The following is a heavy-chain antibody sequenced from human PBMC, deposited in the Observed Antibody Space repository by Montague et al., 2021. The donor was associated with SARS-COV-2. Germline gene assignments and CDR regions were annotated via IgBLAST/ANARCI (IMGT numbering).Heavy chain of an antibody. V-gene: IGHV4-39*01. CDR3: ARQEPSVVVVAAARGWFDP. CDR2: ISYSGST. Sequence: SETLSLTCTVYGGSISSSSYYWGWICQPPGKGLEWIGSISYSGSTYYNPSLKSRVTISVDTSKDQFSLKLSSVTAADMSVYCCARQEPSVVVVAAARGWFDPWGQGTLVTVSS. D-gene: IGHD2-15*01. J-gene: IGHJ5*02. CDR1: GGSISSSSYY.